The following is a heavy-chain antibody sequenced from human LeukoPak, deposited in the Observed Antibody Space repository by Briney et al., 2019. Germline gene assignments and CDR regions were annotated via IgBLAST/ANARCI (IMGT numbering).Heavy chain of an antibody. D-gene: IGHD1-26*01. CDR3: ARQTSGSYRFDY. J-gene: IGHJ4*02. Sequence: KTSETLSLTCTISGGSISTYYWTWIRQPPGKGLEWIGEINHSGTTNYNPSLKNRVTMSVDTSKNQFSLKLSSVTAADTAVYYCARQTSGSYRFDYWGQGTLVTVSS. CDR1: GGSISTYY. CDR2: INHSGTT. V-gene: IGHV4-59*08.